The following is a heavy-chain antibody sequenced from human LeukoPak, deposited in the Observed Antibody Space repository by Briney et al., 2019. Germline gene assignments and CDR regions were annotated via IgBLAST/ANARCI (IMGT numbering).Heavy chain of an antibody. V-gene: IGHV3-21*01. CDR3: ARGSGTTTFDY. D-gene: IGHD1-14*01. CDR2: ISSSSSYI. Sequence: SGGSLRLSCAASGFTFSSYSMNWVGQAPGKGLEWVSSISSSSSYIYYADSVKGRFTISRDNAKNSLYLQVNSLRAEDTAVYYCARGSGTTTFDYWGQGTLVTVSS. J-gene: IGHJ4*02. CDR1: GFTFSSYS.